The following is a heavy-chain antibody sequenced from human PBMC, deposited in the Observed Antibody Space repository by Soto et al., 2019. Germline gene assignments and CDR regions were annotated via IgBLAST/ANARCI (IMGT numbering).Heavy chain of an antibody. D-gene: IGHD2-21*02. CDR2: IIPMFGTA. J-gene: IGHJ6*01. CDR3: PRDAAPYCGGDCYRPFLYGMEL. CDR1: GGTFINDA. Sequence: SVXVSFKASGGTFINDAFVFVLQAPGQGLEWMCGIIPMFGTADYSQKFQGRVTITAEESKTTAHMELSSLRSDDSAVYYGPRDAAPYCGGDCYRPFLYGMELWGQRTTVNV. V-gene: IGHV1-69*01.